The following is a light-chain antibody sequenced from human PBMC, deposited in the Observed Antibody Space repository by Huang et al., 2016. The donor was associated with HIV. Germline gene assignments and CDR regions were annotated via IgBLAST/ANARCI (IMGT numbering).Light chain of an antibody. J-gene: IGKJ3*01. CDR1: QDINNF. CDR2: AAS. Sequence: IRMTQSPSSLSASTGDRVTITCRSNQDINNFLAWYQQRPGSVPKLLIYAASTLQSGVPSRFSGNGSGTDFTLTIGCLHAEDVATYYCQQYDIHPLTFGPGTRVDIK. CDR3: QQYDIHPLT. V-gene: IGKV1-8*01.